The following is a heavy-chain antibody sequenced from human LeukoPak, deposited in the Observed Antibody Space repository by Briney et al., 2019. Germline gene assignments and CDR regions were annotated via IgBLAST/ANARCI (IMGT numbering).Heavy chain of an antibody. CDR1: GFPFGDYA. J-gene: IGHJ5*02. D-gene: IGHD6-13*01. V-gene: IGHV3-49*04. Sequence: PGRSLSLSCTASGFPFGDYAMSGVRQAPGKGLEWVGFIRSKAYGGTTEYAASVKGRFTISRDDSKSIAYLQMNSLKTEDTAVYYCARGVAAAGTFFRWFDPWGQGTLVTVSS. CDR3: ARGVAAAGTFFRWFDP. CDR2: IRSKAYGGTT.